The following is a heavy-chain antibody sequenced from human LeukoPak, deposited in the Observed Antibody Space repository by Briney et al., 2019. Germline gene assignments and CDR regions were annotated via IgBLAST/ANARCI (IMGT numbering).Heavy chain of an antibody. CDR3: AGVLVGANLKYY. CDR1: GFTFSSNW. V-gene: IGHV3-74*01. J-gene: IGHJ4*02. Sequence: PGGSLRLSCVASGFTFSSNWMHWVRQAPGKGLVWVSRINSDGSSTAYADSVKGRFTISRDNAKNTLYLQMNSLRAEDTAVYYCAGVLVGANLKYYWGQGTLVTVSS. CDR2: INSDGSST. D-gene: IGHD4/OR15-4a*01.